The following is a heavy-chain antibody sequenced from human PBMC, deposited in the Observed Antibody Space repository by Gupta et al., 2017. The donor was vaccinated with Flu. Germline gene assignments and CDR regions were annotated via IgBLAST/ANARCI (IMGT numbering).Heavy chain of an antibody. CDR2: ISGSGGST. V-gene: IGHV3-23*01. D-gene: IGHD2-2*01. CDR1: GFTFSSYA. J-gene: IGHJ6*02. Sequence: EVQLLESGGGLVQPGGSLRLSCAASGFTFSSYAMSWVRQAPGKGLEWVSAISGSGGSTYYADSVKGRFTISRDNSKNTLYLQMNSLRAEDTAVYYCAKDWPANSEYYYYYGMDVWGQGTTVTVSS. CDR3: AKDWPANSEYYYYYGMDV.